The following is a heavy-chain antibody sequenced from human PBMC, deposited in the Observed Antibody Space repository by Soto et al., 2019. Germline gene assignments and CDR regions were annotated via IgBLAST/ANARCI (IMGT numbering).Heavy chain of an antibody. CDR2: ISSSSSYI. D-gene: IGHD1-26*01. V-gene: IGHV3-21*01. Sequence: EVQLVESGGGLVKPGGSLRLSCAASGFTFSSYSMNWVRQAPGKGLEWVSSISSSSSYIYYADSVKGRFTISRDNAKNSLYLQMNSLRVEDTAVYYCARDVWVGATEYFDVWGRGTLVSVSS. J-gene: IGHJ2*01. CDR3: ARDVWVGATEYFDV. CDR1: GFTFSSYS.